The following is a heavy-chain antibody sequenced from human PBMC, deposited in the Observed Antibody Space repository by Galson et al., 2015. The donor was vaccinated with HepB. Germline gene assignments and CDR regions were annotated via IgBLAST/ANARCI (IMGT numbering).Heavy chain of an antibody. V-gene: IGHV1-69*06. Sequence: SVKVSCKASGGTFSNHAISWVRQAPGQGLDWMGGIFPMFGTVNLAQKFQGRVTITADKSTSTAYMELSRLRSEDTAVYYCAEGPRGYDSFDYWGRGTLVTVSS. CDR3: AEGPRGYDSFDY. CDR2: IFPMFGTV. D-gene: IGHD6-25*01. CDR1: GGTFSNHA. J-gene: IGHJ4*02.